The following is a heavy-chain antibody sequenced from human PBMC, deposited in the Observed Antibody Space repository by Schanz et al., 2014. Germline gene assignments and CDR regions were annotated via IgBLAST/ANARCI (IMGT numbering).Heavy chain of an antibody. CDR1: GFNFSDYA. J-gene: IGHJ3*02. CDR2: INTGSNYI. Sequence: EVQLVESGGGVVQPGRSLRLSCAASGFNFSDYAMSWVRQAPGKGLEWISFINTGSNYINYADSVKGRFTISRDNAKNSLYLQMNTLRAEDTAVYYCARKMKLGVYGGKGHDSLDIWGQGTMVTVSS. V-gene: IGHV3-48*01. D-gene: IGHD4-17*01. CDR3: ARKMKLGVYGGKGHDSLDI.